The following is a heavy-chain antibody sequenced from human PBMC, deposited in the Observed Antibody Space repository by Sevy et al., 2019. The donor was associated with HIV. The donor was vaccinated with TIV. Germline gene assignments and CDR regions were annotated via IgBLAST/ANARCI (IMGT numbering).Heavy chain of an antibody. CDR3: VRAIQSDGSF. CDR1: GFNLENFW. D-gene: IGHD6-19*01. J-gene: IGHJ4*02. CDR2: LRQDGSEI. V-gene: IGHV3-7*01. Sequence: GGSLRLSCVASGFNLENFWMNWVRRAPGKGLEWVANLRQDGSEIYYVASVKGRFTISRDNARNLVYLQMNSLRVEDTALYYCVRAIQSDGSFWGQGALVTVSS.